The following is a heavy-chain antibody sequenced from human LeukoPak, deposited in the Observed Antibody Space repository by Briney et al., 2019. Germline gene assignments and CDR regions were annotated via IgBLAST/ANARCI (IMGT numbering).Heavy chain of an antibody. CDR2: ICSGGST. J-gene: IGHJ4*02. V-gene: IGHV3-66*01. Sequence: GGSLRLSCAASGFTVSSNYMSWVRQAPGKGLEWVSVICSGGSTYYADSVKGRFTISRDNSKNTLYLQMNSLRAEDTAVYYCARGDGDYVFDYWGQGTLVTVSS. CDR1: GFTVSSNY. CDR3: ARGDGDYVFDY. D-gene: IGHD4-17*01.